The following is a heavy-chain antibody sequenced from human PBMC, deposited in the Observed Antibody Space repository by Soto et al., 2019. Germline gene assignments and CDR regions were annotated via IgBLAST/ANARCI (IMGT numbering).Heavy chain of an antibody. J-gene: IGHJ4*02. CDR2: INAGNGNT. CDR3: AKDPRIGIAVAGVFDY. Sequence: ASVKVSCEASGYTFTSYAMHWVRQAPGQRLEWMGWINAGNGNTKYSQKFQGSVTITRDTSASTAYMELSSLRSEDTAVYYCAKDPRIGIAVAGVFDYWGQGTLVTVSS. V-gene: IGHV1-3*01. D-gene: IGHD6-19*01. CDR1: GYTFTSYA.